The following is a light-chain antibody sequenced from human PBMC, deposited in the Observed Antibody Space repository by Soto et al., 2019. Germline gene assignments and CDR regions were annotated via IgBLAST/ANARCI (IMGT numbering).Light chain of an antibody. CDR1: DLEGKR. Sequence: SYELTQAPSESVAPGQTARIICGGKDLEGKRVHWYQQKPGQAPVLVVHDDGGRPSGMSDRISGSISGTTATLTIRRVEAGDEADYYCHVWDSSSDHYVFGTGTKVTVL. CDR2: DDG. CDR3: HVWDSSSDHYV. V-gene: IGLV3-21*02. J-gene: IGLJ1*01.